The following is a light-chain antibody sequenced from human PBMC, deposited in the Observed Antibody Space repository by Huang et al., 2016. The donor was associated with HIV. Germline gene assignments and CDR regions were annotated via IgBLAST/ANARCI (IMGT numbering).Light chain of an antibody. CDR2: GAS. CDR1: QSVGSN. V-gene: IGKV3-15*01. CDR3: QQYNNWLMYT. Sequence: EVVMTQSPATLSVSPGERATLSCRASQSVGSNLAWYQQKPGQAPRLLIYGASTRATGPPARFSGSGSGTGVTLTISSLQSEDFAVYYCQQYNNWLMYTFGQGTKLEIK. J-gene: IGKJ2*01.